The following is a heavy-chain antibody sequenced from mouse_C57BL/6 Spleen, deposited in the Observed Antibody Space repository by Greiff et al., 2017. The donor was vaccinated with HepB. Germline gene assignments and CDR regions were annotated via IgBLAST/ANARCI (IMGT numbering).Heavy chain of an antibody. CDR3: VRDYYGSSYGYFDV. CDR1: GFTFNTYA. V-gene: IGHV10-3*01. Sequence: EVQVVESGGGLVQPKGSLKLSCAASGFTFNTYAMHWVRQAPGKGLEWVARIRSKSSNYATYYADSVKDRFTISRDDSQSMLYLQKNNLKTEDTAMYYCVRDYYGSSYGYFDVWGTRTTVTVSS. CDR2: IRSKSSNYAT. D-gene: IGHD1-1*01. J-gene: IGHJ1*03.